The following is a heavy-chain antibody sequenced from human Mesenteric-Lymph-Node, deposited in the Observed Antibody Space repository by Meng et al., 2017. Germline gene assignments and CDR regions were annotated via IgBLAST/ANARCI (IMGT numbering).Heavy chain of an antibody. V-gene: IGHV3-23*01. CDR1: GFTFSSYA. J-gene: IGHJ3*02. D-gene: IGHD3-10*01. CDR2: ISGSGGST. CDR3: AIDMVRGVPLGYDAFDI. Sequence: GESLKISCAASGFTFSSYAMSWVRQAPGKGLEWVSAISGSGGSTYYADSVKGRFTISRDNSKNTLYLQMNSLRAEDTAVYYCAIDMVRGVPLGYDAFDIWGQGTMVTVSS.